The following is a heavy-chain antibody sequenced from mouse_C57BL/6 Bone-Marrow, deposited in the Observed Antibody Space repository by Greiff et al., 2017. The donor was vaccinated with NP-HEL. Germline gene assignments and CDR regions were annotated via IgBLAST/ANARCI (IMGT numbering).Heavy chain of an antibody. V-gene: IGHV14-3*01. J-gene: IGHJ2*01. CDR2: IETSHGNT. Sequence: EVKLQESVAELVRPGASVKLSCTASGFTINNTYMHWVKQRPAQGLEWIGRIETSHGNTKYAPTFQGQATITADTSSNTAYLQLSSLTSEDTAIYYCARVPLRNDDDDYWGQGTTLTVSS. CDR3: ARVPLRNDDDDY. D-gene: IGHD2-4*01. CDR1: GFTINNTY.